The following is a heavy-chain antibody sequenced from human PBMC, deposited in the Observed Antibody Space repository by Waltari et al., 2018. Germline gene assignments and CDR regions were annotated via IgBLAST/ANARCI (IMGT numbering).Heavy chain of an antibody. CDR3: VKEGGNGAAAGRSAFDI. Sequence: EVQLLESGGGLVQPGGSLGISCEASGFTFSSFAMSWVRQNPGKGLEWVSGISNSGDATYYADSVKGRFTISRDKSKSALYLHMNSLRAEDTAIYYCVKEGGNGAAAGRSAFDIWGQGTMVTVSS. D-gene: IGHD6-13*01. J-gene: IGHJ3*02. V-gene: IGHV3-23*01. CDR1: GFTFSSFA. CDR2: ISNSGDAT.